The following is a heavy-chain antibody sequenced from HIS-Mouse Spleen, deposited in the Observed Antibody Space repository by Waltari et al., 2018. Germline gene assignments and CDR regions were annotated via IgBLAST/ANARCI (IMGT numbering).Heavy chain of an antibody. CDR3: ARAWELLAFDI. J-gene: IGHJ3*02. D-gene: IGHD1-26*01. CDR1: GFTFSSYW. Sequence: EVQLVESGGGLVQPGGSLRLSCAASGFTFSSYWMHWVRQAPGKGLVSVSRINSDGSSTSYAESVKGRFTISRDNAKNTLYLQMNSLRAEDTAVYYCARAWELLAFDIWGQGTMVTVSS. CDR2: INSDGSST. V-gene: IGHV3-74*01.